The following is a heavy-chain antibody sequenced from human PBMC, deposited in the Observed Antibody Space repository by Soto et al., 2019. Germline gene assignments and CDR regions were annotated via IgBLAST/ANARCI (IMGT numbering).Heavy chain of an antibody. CDR1: GGSISSYY. D-gene: IGHD3-10*01. Sequence: SETLSLTCTVSGGSISSYYWSWIRQPPGKGLEWIGYIYYSGSTNYNPSLKSRVTISVDTSKNQFSLKLSSVTAADTAVYYCARVGRGWFGELLYYYYYMDVWGKGTTVTVSS. CDR3: ARVGRGWFGELLYYYYYMDV. CDR2: IYYSGST. J-gene: IGHJ6*03. V-gene: IGHV4-59*01.